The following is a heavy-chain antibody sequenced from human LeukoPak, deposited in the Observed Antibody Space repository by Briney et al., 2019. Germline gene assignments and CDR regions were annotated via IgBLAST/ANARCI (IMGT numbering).Heavy chain of an antibody. CDR3: AKIPSATENFDY. J-gene: IGHJ4*02. V-gene: IGHV3-74*01. CDR1: GFTFSNYW. CDR2: INSDGSTT. Sequence: GGSLRLSCAASGFTFSNYWMHWVRQAPGKGLIWVSRINSDGSTTTYADSVKGRFTISRDNAKNTLYLQMDSLRAEDTAKYYCAKIPSATENFDYWGQGTLVMVSS. D-gene: IGHD5-12*01.